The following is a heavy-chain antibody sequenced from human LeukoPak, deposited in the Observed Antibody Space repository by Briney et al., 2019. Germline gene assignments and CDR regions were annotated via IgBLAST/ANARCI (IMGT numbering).Heavy chain of an antibody. V-gene: IGHV4-38-2*02. CDR2: IYYSGST. CDR3: ARDVLLWFGETPNYYFDY. J-gene: IGHJ4*02. D-gene: IGHD3-10*01. Sequence: SETLSLTCTVSGYSISSGYYWGWIRQPPGKGLEWIGSIYYSGSTYYNPSLKSRVTISVDTSKNQFSLKPSSVTAADTAVYYCARDVLLWFGETPNYYFDYWGQGTLVTVSS. CDR1: GYSISSGYY.